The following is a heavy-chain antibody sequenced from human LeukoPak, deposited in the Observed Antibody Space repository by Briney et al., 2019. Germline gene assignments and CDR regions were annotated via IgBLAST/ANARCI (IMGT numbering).Heavy chain of an antibody. CDR2: IYHSGST. CDR1: GGSISSGGYS. D-gene: IGHD3-22*01. Sequence: SETLSLTCDVSGGSISSGGYSWSWIRQPPGKGLEWIGYIYHSGSTYYNPSLKSRVTISVDRSKNQFSLKLSSVTAADTAVYYCARVYYYDSSGYFDYWGQGTLVTVSS. V-gene: IGHV4-30-2*01. J-gene: IGHJ4*02. CDR3: ARVYYYDSSGYFDY.